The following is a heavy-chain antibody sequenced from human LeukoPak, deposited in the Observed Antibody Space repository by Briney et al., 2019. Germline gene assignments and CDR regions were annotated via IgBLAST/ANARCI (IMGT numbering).Heavy chain of an antibody. CDR1: GYSFTSYW. D-gene: IGHD3-22*01. CDR3: ARLCDSSGYPIKSPYYYYGMDV. CDR2: IYPGDSDT. V-gene: IGHV5-51*01. Sequence: GGSLKISCKGSGYSFTSYWIGWVRQMPGKGLEWMGIIYPGDSDTRYSPSFQGQVTISADKSISTAYLQWSSLKASDTAMYYCARLCDSSGYPIKSPYYYYGMDVWGQGTTVTVSS. J-gene: IGHJ6*02.